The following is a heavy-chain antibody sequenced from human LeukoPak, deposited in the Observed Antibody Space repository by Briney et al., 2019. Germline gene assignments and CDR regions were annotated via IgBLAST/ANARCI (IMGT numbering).Heavy chain of an antibody. CDR1: GHSFTSYW. Sequence: GESLKISCKGSGHSFTSYWIGWVRQMPGKGLEWMGIIYPDDSNTRYSPSFQGQVTISADKSITTAYLQWSSLKASDTAMYYCARVLDLAAAGYNWFDPWGQGTLVTVSS. J-gene: IGHJ5*02. V-gene: IGHV5-51*01. CDR2: IYPDDSNT. CDR3: ARVLDLAAAGYNWFDP. D-gene: IGHD6-13*01.